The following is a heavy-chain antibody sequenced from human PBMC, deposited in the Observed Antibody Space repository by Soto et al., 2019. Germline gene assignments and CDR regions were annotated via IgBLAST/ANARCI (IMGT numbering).Heavy chain of an antibody. J-gene: IGHJ4*02. CDR3: ARHTAYYDSSGYYVH. CDR1: GYSFTSYW. D-gene: IGHD3-22*01. Sequence: VESLKISCKGSGYSFTSYWITWVRQMPGKGLEWMGRIDPSDSYTNYSPSFQGHVTISADKSISTAYLQWSSLKASDTAMYYCARHTAYYDSSGYYVHWGQGTLVTVSS. V-gene: IGHV5-10-1*01. CDR2: IDPSDSYT.